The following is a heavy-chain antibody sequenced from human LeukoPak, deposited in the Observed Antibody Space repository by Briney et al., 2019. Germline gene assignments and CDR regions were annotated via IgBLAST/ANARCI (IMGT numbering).Heavy chain of an antibody. Sequence: SETLSLTCAVYGGSFSGYYWSWICQPPGKGLEWIGEINHSGSTNYNPSLKSRVTISVDTSKNQFSLKLSSVTAADTAVYYCARGRSLQSITMVRGVITDVWGKGTTVTVSS. CDR3: ARGRSLQSITMVRGVITDV. J-gene: IGHJ6*04. CDR2: INHSGST. V-gene: IGHV4-34*01. CDR1: GGSFSGYY. D-gene: IGHD3-10*01.